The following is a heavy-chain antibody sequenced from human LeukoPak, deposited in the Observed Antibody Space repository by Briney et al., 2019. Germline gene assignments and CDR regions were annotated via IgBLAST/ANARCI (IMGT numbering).Heavy chain of an antibody. D-gene: IGHD3-10*01. J-gene: IGHJ4*02. V-gene: IGHV4-39*07. CDR1: GGSISSTYY. CDR3: AREGGAGRPFDY. CDR2: ISNTGST. Sequence: SETLSLTCSVSGGSISSTYYWGWIRQPPGKGLEYIGIISNTGSTYYKPSLQSRVTISIDTSKNQFSLKLGSVTAADTAVYYCAREGGAGRPFDYWGQGILVTVSS.